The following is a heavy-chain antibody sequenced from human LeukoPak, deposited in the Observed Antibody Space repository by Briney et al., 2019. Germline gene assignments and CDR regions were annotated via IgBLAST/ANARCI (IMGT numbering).Heavy chain of an antibody. Sequence: PSETLSLTCSVSGASVYSDSSYWTWIRQAPGKRLEWIGYVDYRGGTKCNASLKSRVTISLEMSKNQFSLKLNSVIAADTAVYYCAREVATSYSDSGAYYRQTETFDFWGQGKMVTVSS. CDR1: GASVYSDSSY. CDR3: AREVATSYSDSGAYYRQTETFDF. CDR2: VDYRGGT. V-gene: IGHV4-61*01. D-gene: IGHD2-21*02. J-gene: IGHJ3*01.